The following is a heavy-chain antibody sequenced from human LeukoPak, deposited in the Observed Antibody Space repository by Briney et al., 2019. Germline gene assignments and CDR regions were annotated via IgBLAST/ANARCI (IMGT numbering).Heavy chain of an antibody. D-gene: IGHD1-26*01. CDR2: ISSGGGST. CDR3: ARSNNIVGANYFDY. CDR1: GFTFSTYA. J-gene: IGHJ4*02. Sequence: PGGSLRLSCAASGFTFSTYAMHWVRQAPGKGLEYISSISSGGGSTYYADSVKGRFIISRDNSKNTLYLQMGRLRAEDMAVYYCARSNNIVGANYFDYWGQGTLVTVSS. V-gene: IGHV3-64*02.